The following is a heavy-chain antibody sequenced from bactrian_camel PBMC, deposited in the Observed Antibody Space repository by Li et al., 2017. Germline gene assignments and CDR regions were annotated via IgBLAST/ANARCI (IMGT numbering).Heavy chain of an antibody. CDR1: GRSNENYF. CDR2: MYTGFGGGNI. Sequence: HVQLVESGGGSVQAGGSLRLSCAISGRSNENYFLAWFRQPPGKEREGVAAMYTGFGGGNIYYDDSVKGRFTIRFTNAQDNAEKTIYLQMNSLKPEDTAMYYCAATQVYSRHGLSDPGAFKFWGQGTQVTVS. CDR3: AATQVYSRHGLSDPGAFKF. D-gene: IGHD4*01. V-gene: IGHV3S45*01. J-gene: IGHJ4*01.